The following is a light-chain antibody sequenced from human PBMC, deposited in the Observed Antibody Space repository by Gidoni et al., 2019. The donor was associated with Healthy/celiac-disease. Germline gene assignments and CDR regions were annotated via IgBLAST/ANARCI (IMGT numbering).Light chain of an antibody. CDR2: QDG. Sequence: SYELTQPPSVSVSPGQTASITCSGHKLGDKYACWYQHRPGQSPLLVIYQDGKRPSGIPERFSGSNSGNTATLTISGTQAMDEADYYCQAWDSSTGVFGTGTKVTVL. V-gene: IGLV3-1*01. CDR1: KLGDKY. J-gene: IGLJ1*01. CDR3: QAWDSSTGV.